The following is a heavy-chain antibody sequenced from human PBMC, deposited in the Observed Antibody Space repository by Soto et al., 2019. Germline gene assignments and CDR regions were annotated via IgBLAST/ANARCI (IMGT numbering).Heavy chain of an antibody. J-gene: IGHJ6*02. CDR3: ARHKIRREVFGTGMDV. Sequence: PXDSLKVSFKCFGNSFTSYLIGLVLPGPRKGLEWMGIIYPGDSDTRYSPSFQGQVTISADKSISTAYLQWSSLKASDTAMYYCARHKIRREVFGTGMDVWGQGTTVTVSS. CDR1: GNSFTSYL. D-gene: IGHD6-13*01. CDR2: IYPGDSDT. V-gene: IGHV5-51*01.